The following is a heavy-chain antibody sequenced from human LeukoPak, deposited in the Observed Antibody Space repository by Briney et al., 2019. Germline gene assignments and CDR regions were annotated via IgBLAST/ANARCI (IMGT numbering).Heavy chain of an antibody. J-gene: IGHJ6*04. CDR3: ARVRVVWWYGMDV. V-gene: IGHV3-21*01. Sequence: EGSLRLSCAASGFTFSSYSMNWVRQAPGKGLEWVSSISSSSSYIYYADSVKGRFTISRDNAENSLYLQMDSLRAEDTAVYYCARVRVVWWYGMDVWGKGTTVTVSS. CDR1: GFTFSSYS. CDR2: ISSSSSYI. D-gene: IGHD2-8*02.